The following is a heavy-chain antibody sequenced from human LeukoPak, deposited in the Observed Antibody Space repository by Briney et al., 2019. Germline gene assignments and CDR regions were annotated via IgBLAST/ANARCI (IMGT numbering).Heavy chain of an antibody. Sequence: ASVKVSCKTSGYTFTSYYMHWVRQAPGQGLEWMGIINPSGGSTSYAQRFQGRVTMTRDTSTSTVYMELSSLRSEDTAVYYCAREDSLYVTPFDYWGQGTLVTVSS. CDR3: AREDSLYVTPFDY. D-gene: IGHD5/OR15-5a*01. V-gene: IGHV1-46*01. J-gene: IGHJ4*02. CDR1: GYTFTSYY. CDR2: INPSGGST.